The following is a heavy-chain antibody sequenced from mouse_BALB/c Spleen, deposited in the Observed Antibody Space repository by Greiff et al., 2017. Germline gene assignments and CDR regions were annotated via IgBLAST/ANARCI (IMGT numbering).Heavy chain of an antibody. CDR2: INPYNGGT. J-gene: IGHJ3*01. CDR1: GYSFTGYT. V-gene: IGHV1-18*01. CDR3: ARSFAY. Sequence: VQLQQSGPGLVKPGASMKISCKASGYSFTGYTMNWVRQTHGKTLEWIGFINPYNGGTSYYHKFKGKATLTVDKSSSTAYMEVLSLTSEYTAVFYCARSFAYWGQGTLVTVSA.